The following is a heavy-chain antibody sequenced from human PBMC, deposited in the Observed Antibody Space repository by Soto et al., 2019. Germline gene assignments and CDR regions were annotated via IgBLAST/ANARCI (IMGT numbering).Heavy chain of an antibody. Sequence: QVQLQESGPGLVKPSETLSLTCTVSGGSISSYYWSWIRQPPGKGLEWIGYIYYSGSTNYNPSLKTRVTIAVDTSKTQFPLKLSSVTAADTAVYYCARAHKTIAARRIYWFDPWGQGTLVTVSS. D-gene: IGHD6-6*01. J-gene: IGHJ5*02. CDR3: ARAHKTIAARRIYWFDP. V-gene: IGHV4-59*01. CDR1: GGSISSYY. CDR2: IYYSGST.